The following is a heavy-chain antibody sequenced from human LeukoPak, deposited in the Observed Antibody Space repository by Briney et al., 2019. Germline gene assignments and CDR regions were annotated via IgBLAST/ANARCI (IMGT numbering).Heavy chain of an antibody. J-gene: IGHJ3*02. V-gene: IGHV4-30-2*01. Sequence: SQTLSLTCTVSGGSISSGGYYWSWIRQPPGKGLEWTGYIYHSGSTYYNPSLKSRVTISVDRSKNQFSLKLSSVTAADTAVYYCARGRGSDAFDIWGQGTMVTVSS. CDR1: GGSISSGGYY. CDR2: IYHSGST. D-gene: IGHD3-16*01. CDR3: ARGRGSDAFDI.